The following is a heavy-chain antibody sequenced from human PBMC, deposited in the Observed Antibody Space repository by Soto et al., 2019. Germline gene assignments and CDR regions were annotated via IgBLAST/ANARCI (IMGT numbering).Heavy chain of an antibody. CDR1: GFTFSSYT. CDR2: IAYDGRTK. Sequence: QVQLVESGGGVVQPGRSLTLSCAASGFTFSSYTMHWVRQAPGKGLEWVAVIAYDGRTKNYADSVKGRFTISGDDSKNTLYLQVNSLRSEDTAMYYCARVRGDCRSTGCYRTWAYWGQGALVTVSS. CDR3: ARVRGDCRSTGCYRTWAY. J-gene: IGHJ4*02. D-gene: IGHD2-2*02. V-gene: IGHV3-30*04.